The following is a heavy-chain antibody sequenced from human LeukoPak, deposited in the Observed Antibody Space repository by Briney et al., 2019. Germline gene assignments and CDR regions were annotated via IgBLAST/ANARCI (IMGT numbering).Heavy chain of an antibody. CDR1: GFTFNNFG. CDR3: ARPTREGCTILFHAFEF. Sequence: PGGSLRLSCAASGFTFNNFGMHWVRQAPGKGLEWVSALSGGGSSTHYADSVKGRFTISRDNSRNRLYLQMNSLRAEDTAVYYCARPTREGCTILFHAFEFWGQRTIVTVSS. J-gene: IGHJ3*01. V-gene: IGHV3-23*01. CDR2: LSGGGSST. D-gene: IGHD2-8*01.